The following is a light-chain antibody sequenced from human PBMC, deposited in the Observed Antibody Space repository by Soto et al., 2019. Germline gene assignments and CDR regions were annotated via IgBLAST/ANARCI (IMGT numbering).Light chain of an antibody. CDR3: QVWDSSSDNYV. V-gene: IGLV3-21*02. CDR2: DDS. Sequence: SYELTQAPSVSVAPGQTARITCGGKDVGSKSVHWYQQKPGQAPVLVVYDDSDRPSGIPERFSGSNSGNTATLTISRVEVGDEADYSCQVWDSSSDNYVFGTGTKVTVL. J-gene: IGLJ1*01. CDR1: DVGSKS.